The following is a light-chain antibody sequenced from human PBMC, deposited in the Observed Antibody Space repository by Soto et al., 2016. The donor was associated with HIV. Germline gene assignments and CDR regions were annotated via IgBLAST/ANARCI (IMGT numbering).Light chain of an antibody. J-gene: IGLJ1*01. V-gene: IGLV3-1*01. CDR1: NLGDRY. Sequence: SYELTQPPSVSVSPGQTASITCSGDNLGDRYVSWYQQKSGQSPVLVIYQDSKRPSGIPDRFSGSNSGTPTLTISGTQAMDEADYYCQAWDGGLLYVFGTGTKVTV. CDR2: QDS. CDR3: QAWDGGLLYV.